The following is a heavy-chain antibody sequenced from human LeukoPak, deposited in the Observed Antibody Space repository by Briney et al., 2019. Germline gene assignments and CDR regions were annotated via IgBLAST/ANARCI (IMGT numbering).Heavy chain of an antibody. CDR3: ARGPRNMNSYYYYMDV. V-gene: IGHV4-34*01. J-gene: IGHJ6*03. Sequence: SETLSLTCGVDGGSFSGYYWSWIRQPPGKGLEWLGEINHSGSTNYNPSLKSRVTISLDTSKNQFSLKLSSVTAADTAVYYCARGPRNMNSYYYYMDVWGKGTTVTVSS. CDR2: INHSGST. D-gene: IGHD1-14*01. CDR1: GGSFSGYY.